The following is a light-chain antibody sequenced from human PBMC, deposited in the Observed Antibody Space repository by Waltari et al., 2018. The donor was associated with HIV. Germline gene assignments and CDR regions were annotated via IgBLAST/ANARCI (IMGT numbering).Light chain of an antibody. J-gene: IGLJ3*02. CDR1: SSNIGAGYF. V-gene: IGLV1-40*01. CDR3: QSYDRSLSASV. CDR2: SDI. Sequence: QSVLTQPPSVSGVPGPRVTISCTGSSSNIGAGYFVHWYQQLPGTAPTLLIYSDINRPSGVPDRFSGTKSGNSASLAITGLQAEDEADYYCQSYDRSLSASVFGGGTKLTVL.